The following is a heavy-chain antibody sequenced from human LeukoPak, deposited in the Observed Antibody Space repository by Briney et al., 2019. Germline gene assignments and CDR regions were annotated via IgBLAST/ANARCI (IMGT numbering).Heavy chain of an antibody. CDR2: SRSKTNRYTT. CDR1: GFTFSDHY. J-gene: IGHJ4*02. V-gene: IGHV3-72*01. CDR3: TTEFEGKVWYGDYVSATQDY. D-gene: IGHD4-17*01. Sequence: GGSLRLSCAASGFTFSDHYLDWVRQAPGKGLEWVGRSRSKTNRYTTQYAASVKGRFTISRDDSKNTLYLQMNSLKTEDTAVYYCTTEFEGKVWYGDYVSATQDYWGQGTLVTVSS.